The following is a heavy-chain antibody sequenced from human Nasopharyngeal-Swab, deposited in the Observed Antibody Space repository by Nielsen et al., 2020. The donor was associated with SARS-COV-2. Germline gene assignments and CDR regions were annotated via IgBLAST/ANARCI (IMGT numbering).Heavy chain of an antibody. CDR2: INPSGGST. D-gene: IGHD4/OR15-4a*01. CDR1: GYSLISYY. Sequence: ASVKVSCKASGYSLISYYMHWVRQAPGQGLEWMGIINPSGGSTSYAQKFQGRVTMTRDTSTSTVYMEMSSLRYEDTAVYYRARDQHGVLSSAFDIWGQGTMVTVSS. V-gene: IGHV1-46*01. J-gene: IGHJ3*02. CDR3: ARDQHGVLSSAFDI.